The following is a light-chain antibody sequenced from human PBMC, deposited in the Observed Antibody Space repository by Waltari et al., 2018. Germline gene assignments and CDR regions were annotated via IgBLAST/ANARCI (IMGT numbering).Light chain of an antibody. CDR2: AAS. Sequence: AIQMTQSPSSFSASTGDRVTITCRASQGISSYLAWYQQKPGKAPKLLIYAASTLQSGVPSRFSGSGSGTDFTLTISCLQSEDFATYYCQQYYSSPFTFGPGTKVDIK. CDR3: QQYYSSPFT. V-gene: IGKV1-8*01. J-gene: IGKJ3*01. CDR1: QGISSY.